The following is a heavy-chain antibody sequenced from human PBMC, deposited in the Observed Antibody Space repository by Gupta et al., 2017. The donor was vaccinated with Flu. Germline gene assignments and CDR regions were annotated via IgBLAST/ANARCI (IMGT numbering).Heavy chain of an antibody. CDR3: ARRVGSFSRSSGYDL. J-gene: IGHJ5*02. CDR2: IYFSGSA. V-gene: IGHV4-59*12. D-gene: IGHD1-26*01. Sequence: RQTPGKGLEWIGYIYFSGSANYNPSLKSRVTLSVDMSKNQHSLTLSFMTRADTAVYYCARRVGSFSRSSGYDLWGPGILVTVSS.